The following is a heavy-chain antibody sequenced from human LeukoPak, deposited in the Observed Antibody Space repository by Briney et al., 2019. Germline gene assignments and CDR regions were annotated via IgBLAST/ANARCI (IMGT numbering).Heavy chain of an antibody. D-gene: IGHD2-8*01. CDR2: IYGGGNT. V-gene: IGHV3-53*01. CDR1: GFIATSNY. CDR3: ATGGRSGMAFDF. J-gene: IGHJ4*02. Sequence: PGGSLRLSCSFSGFIATSNYMAWVRQSAGKGLQWISFIYGGGNTLYAESVRDRFSISRDNSKSTLYLQMNSLRVEDTAVYYCATGGRSGMAFDFWGQGTLVTVSS.